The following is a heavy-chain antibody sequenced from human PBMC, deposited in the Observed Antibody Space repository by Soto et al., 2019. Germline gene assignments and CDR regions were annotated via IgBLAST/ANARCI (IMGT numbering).Heavy chain of an antibody. CDR2: IYPGDSDT. V-gene: IGHV5-51*01. D-gene: IGHD6-6*01. CDR1: GYSFPNYW. Sequence: PGVFQKVSSRGSGYSFPNYWVGWVRQMPGKGLEWMGIIYPGDSDTRYSPSLQGQVTISADKSVSTAYLQWNSLKASDTAMYYCATLIAASDAFDVWGQGTMVTVSS. J-gene: IGHJ3*01. CDR3: ATLIAASDAFDV.